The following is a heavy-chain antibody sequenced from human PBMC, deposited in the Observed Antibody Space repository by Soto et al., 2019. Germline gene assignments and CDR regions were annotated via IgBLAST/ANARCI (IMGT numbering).Heavy chain of an antibody. Sequence: QVQLQQWGAGLLKPSETLSLTCAVYGGSFSGYYWSWIRQPPGKGLEWIGEINHSGSTNYNPSLKSRVTISVDTSKNQFSPKLSSVTAADTAVYYCARVSLLWFGFAEYFQHWGQGTLVTVSS. V-gene: IGHV4-34*01. CDR2: INHSGST. CDR3: ARVSLLWFGFAEYFQH. CDR1: GGSFSGYY. D-gene: IGHD3-10*01. J-gene: IGHJ1*01.